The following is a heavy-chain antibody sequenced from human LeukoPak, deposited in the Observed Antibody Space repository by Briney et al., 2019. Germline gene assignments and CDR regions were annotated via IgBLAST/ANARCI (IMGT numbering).Heavy chain of an antibody. CDR3: AKSEELLLGHFDY. CDR1: GFTFRSYG. V-gene: IGHV3-30*18. Sequence: GGSLRPSCEASGFTFRSYGMHWARQAPGKGLEWVTSISHDGGSKYSADSVKGRFTISRDNSKNTLSLQMNSLRAEDTAVYYCAKSEELLLGHFDYWGQGTLVTVSS. CDR2: ISHDGGSK. D-gene: IGHD1-26*01. J-gene: IGHJ4*02.